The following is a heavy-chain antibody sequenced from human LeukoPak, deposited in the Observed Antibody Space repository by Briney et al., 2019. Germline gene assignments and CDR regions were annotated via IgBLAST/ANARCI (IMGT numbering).Heavy chain of an antibody. CDR1: GGTFSSYA. D-gene: IGHD5-18*01. V-gene: IGHV1-69*13. Sequence: GASVKVSCKASGGTFSSYAISWVRQAPGQGLEWMGGIIPIFGTANYAQKFQGRVTITADESTSTAYMELSSLRSEDTAVYYCARGPAMAYYYYYGMDVWGQGTTVTVSS. J-gene: IGHJ6*02. CDR2: IIPIFGTA. CDR3: ARGPAMAYYYYYGMDV.